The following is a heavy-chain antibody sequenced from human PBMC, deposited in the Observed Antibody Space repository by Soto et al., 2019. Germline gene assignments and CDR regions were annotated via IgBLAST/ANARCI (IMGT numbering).Heavy chain of an antibody. Sequence: SETLSLTCTVSGGSISSYYWSWIRQPPGKGLEWIGYIYYSGSTNYNPSLKSRVTISVDTSKNQFSLKLSSVTAADTAVYYCARDRSYYDFWSGYYYYYYGMDVWGQGITVTVSS. CDR1: GGSISSYY. CDR2: IYYSGST. J-gene: IGHJ6*02. CDR3: ARDRSYYDFWSGYYYYYYGMDV. D-gene: IGHD3-3*01. V-gene: IGHV4-59*01.